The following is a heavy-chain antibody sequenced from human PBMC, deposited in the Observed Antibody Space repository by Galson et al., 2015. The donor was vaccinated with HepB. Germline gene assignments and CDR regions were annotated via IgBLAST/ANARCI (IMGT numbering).Heavy chain of an antibody. CDR2: INPSGDRT. CDR1: GFTVSSNY. D-gene: IGHD3-10*01. CDR3: TKVLYASGTTYFDY. Sequence: SLRLSCAASGFTVSSNYMSWVRQAPGKGLEWVSGINPSGDRTYYIDSVKGRLTISRDNSKDTVYLQMNSLRADDTAIYYCTKVLYASGTTYFDYWGQGSLVTISS. V-gene: IGHV3-23*01. J-gene: IGHJ4*02.